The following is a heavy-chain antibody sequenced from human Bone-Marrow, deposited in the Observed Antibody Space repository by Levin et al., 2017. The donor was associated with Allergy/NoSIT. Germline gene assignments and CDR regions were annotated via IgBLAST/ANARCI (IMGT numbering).Heavy chain of an antibody. CDR3: VKSGARIAVAGRYYFDS. Sequence: GGSLRLSCATSGFNFGTYAMNWVRQPPGKGLEWVAGIGNSGGNVYYADSVTGRFSISRDNSKGTVFLQMNNLRVEDTAVYYCVKSGARIAVAGRYYFDSWGHGALVTVAS. CDR2: IGNSGGNV. J-gene: IGHJ4*01. V-gene: IGHV3-23*01. CDR1: GFNFGTYA. D-gene: IGHD6-19*01.